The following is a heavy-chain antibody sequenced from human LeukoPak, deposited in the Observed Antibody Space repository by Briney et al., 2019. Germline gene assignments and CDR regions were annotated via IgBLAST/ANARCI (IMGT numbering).Heavy chain of an antibody. CDR3: AKAGSSSWDAFDY. Sequence: GGSLRLSCAASGFTFSSYGMHWVRQAPGKGVEGVAFIRYDGSNKYYADSVKGRFTISRDNSKNTLYLQMNSLRAEDTAVHYCAKAGSSSWDAFDYWGQGTLVTVSS. D-gene: IGHD6-13*01. V-gene: IGHV3-30*02. J-gene: IGHJ4*02. CDR2: IRYDGSNK. CDR1: GFTFSSYG.